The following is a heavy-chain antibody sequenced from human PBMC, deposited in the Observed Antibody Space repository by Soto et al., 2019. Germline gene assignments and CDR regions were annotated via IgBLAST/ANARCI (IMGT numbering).Heavy chain of an antibody. CDR1: GGSISSYY. J-gene: IGHJ5*02. V-gene: IGHV4-59*08. CDR3: AGLGYLWSGYRPIIWFGP. CDR2: IYYSGST. D-gene: IGHD3-3*01. Sequence: SETLSLTCTVSGGSISSYYWSWIRQPPGKGLEWIGYIYYSGSTNYNPSLKSRVTISVDTSENQFSLKLSSVTAADTAVYYCAGLGYLWSGYRPIIWFGPWGQGTLVTVSS.